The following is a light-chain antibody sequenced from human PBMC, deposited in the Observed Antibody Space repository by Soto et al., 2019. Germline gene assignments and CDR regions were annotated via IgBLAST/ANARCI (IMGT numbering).Light chain of an antibody. J-gene: IGKJ1*01. CDR3: QHYNTYSPGT. Sequence: DIQMTQTPATLSAFAGDRVTVTCRASQSVSSWVAWYQEKPGRGPKLLIYDASTWQSGVPSRFIGSGSGTEFTLTITSLQPDDFATYYCQHYNTYSPGTVGQGTKVDSK. V-gene: IGKV1-5*01. CDR1: QSVSSW. CDR2: DAS.